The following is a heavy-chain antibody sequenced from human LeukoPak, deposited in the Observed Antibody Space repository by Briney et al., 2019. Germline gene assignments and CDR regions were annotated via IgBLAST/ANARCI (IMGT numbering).Heavy chain of an antibody. Sequence: GGSLRLSCAASGFTFSSYGMHWVRQAPGKGLEWVAVIWYDGSNKYYADSVKGRFTISRDNSKNTLYLQMNSLRAEDTAVYYCARDRVGSSSRCLDYWGQGTLVTVSS. J-gene: IGHJ4*02. D-gene: IGHD6-6*01. CDR3: ARDRVGSSSRCLDY. CDR2: IWYDGSNK. CDR1: GFTFSSYG. V-gene: IGHV3-33*01.